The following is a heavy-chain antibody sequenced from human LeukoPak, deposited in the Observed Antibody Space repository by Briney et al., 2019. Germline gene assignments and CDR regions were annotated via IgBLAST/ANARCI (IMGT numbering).Heavy chain of an antibody. CDR2: INHSGST. J-gene: IGHJ5*02. V-gene: IGHV4-34*01. D-gene: IGHD2-2*01. Sequence: SETLSLTCAVYGGSFSGYYWSWIRQPPGKGLEWIGEINHSGSTNYNPSLKSRVTISVDTSKNQFSLKLSSVTAADTAVYYCAGYCSSTSCQGTPWGQGTLVTVSS. CDR1: GGSFSGYY. CDR3: AGYCSSTSCQGTP.